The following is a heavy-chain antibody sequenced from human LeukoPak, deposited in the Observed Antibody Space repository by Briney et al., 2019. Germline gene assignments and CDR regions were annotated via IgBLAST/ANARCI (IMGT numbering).Heavy chain of an antibody. Sequence: SKTLSLTCTVSGYSISSGYYWGWIRQPPGKGLEWIGEIYHRGYTNYNSSLRSRATISVDKSKNQFSLKLSSVTAADTAVYYCASLMSFDWTWPPWGQGILVTVSS. CDR2: IYHRGYT. D-gene: IGHD3-9*01. CDR3: ASLMSFDWTWPP. J-gene: IGHJ5*02. CDR1: GYSISSGYY. V-gene: IGHV4-38-2*02.